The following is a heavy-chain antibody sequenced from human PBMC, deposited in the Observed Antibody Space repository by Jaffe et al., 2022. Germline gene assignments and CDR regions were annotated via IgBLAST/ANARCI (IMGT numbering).Heavy chain of an antibody. CDR1: GFTFSSYW. CDR3: ARFYRFYGHYDFWSGYYTQTGYFDY. V-gene: IGHV3-7*01. J-gene: IGHJ4*02. Sequence: EVQLVESGGGLVQPGGSLRLSCAASGFTFSSYWMSWVRQAPGKGLEWVANIKQDGSEKYYVDSVKGRFTISRDNAKNSLYLQMNSLRAEDTAVYYCARFYRFYGHYDFWSGYYTQTGYFDYWGQGTLVTVSS. CDR2: IKQDGSEK. D-gene: IGHD3-3*01.